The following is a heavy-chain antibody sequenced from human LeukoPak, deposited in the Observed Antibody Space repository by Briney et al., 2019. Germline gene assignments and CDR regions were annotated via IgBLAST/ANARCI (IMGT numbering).Heavy chain of an antibody. CDR2: TSAYNGDT. J-gene: IGHJ5*02. V-gene: IGHV1-18*01. CDR3: AVVRSSRGFDP. D-gene: IGHD6-13*01. Sequence: ASVKVSCKASGYTFSNFGTSWLRQAPGHGLECMGWTSAYNGDTKDTPKHQARGTMTTGTSTRTAYMELRSLRSDDTPVYYCAVVRSSRGFDPWGQGTLVTVSS. CDR1: GYTFSNFG.